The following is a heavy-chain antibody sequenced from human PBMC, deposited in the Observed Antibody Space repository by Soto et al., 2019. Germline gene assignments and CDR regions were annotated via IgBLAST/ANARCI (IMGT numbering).Heavy chain of an antibody. D-gene: IGHD3-3*01. CDR1: GFTFSSYA. J-gene: IGHJ3*02. CDR3: AKDTSGYYDAFDI. Sequence: GGSLRLSCAASGFTFSSYAMSWVRQAPGKGLEWVSAISGVDGTTYYADSVKGRFTISRDNSKNTLYLQMNSLRAEDTAVYYCAKDTSGYYDAFDIWGQGTMVTVSS. CDR2: ISGVDGTT. V-gene: IGHV3-23*01.